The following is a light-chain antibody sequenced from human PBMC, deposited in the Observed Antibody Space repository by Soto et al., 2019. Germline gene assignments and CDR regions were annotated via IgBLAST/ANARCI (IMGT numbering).Light chain of an antibody. V-gene: IGKV3-20*01. CDR1: QSVSASF. J-gene: IGKJ2*02. CDR2: GAS. CDR3: QQRGT. Sequence: EIVLTQSPGTLSLSPGERATLSCRASQSVSASFLAWYQQKPGQAPRLLIYGASSRATGIPDRFSGSRSGTDFTLTISRLEPEDAAVYYCQQRGTFGQGTKLGSN.